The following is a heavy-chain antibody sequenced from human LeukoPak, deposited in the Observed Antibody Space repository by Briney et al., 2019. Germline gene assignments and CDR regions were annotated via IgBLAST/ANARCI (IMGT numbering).Heavy chain of an antibody. CDR1: GGSFSGYY. CDR2: INHSGST. CDR3: ARGNGGITIFGVVINGNAFDI. V-gene: IGHV4-34*01. D-gene: IGHD3-3*01. Sequence: SETLSLTCAVYGGSFSGYYWSWIRQPPGKGLEWIGEINHSGSTNYNPSLKSRVTISVDTSKNQFSLKLSSVTAADTGVSCWARGNGGITIFGVVINGNAFDIWGQGTMVTVSS. J-gene: IGHJ3*02.